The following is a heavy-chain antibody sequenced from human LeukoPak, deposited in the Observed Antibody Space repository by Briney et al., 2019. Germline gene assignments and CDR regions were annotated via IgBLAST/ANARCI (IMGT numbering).Heavy chain of an antibody. CDR1: GFTFSSYA. Sequence: GGSLRLSCAASGFTFSSYAMHWVRQAPGKGLEWVAVISYDGSNKYYADSVKGRFTISRDNAKNSLHLQMDSLRAEDTAVYYCARSRDYFGDYYYYYGMDVWGQGTTVTV. CDR2: ISYDGSNK. V-gene: IGHV3-30-3*01. CDR3: ARSRDYFGDYYYYYGMDV. D-gene: IGHD5-12*01. J-gene: IGHJ6*02.